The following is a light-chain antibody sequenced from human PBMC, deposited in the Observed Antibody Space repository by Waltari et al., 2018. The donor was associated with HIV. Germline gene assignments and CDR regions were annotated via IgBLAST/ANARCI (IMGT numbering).Light chain of an antibody. CDR1: QTISSIY. CDR2: DAS. J-gene: IGKJ4*01. CDR3: QQYHGSPLT. V-gene: IGKV3-20*01. Sequence: EIVLTQNPGALSFFPGERATLSCRASQTISSIYLAWYQYKPGQAPRLLIYDASIRATAIPARFSGGGSGTDFTLTINRLEPEDFAVYFCQQYHGSPLTFGGGTKVE.